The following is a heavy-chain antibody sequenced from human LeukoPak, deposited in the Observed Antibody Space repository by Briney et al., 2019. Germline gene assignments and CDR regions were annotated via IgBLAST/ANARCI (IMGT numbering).Heavy chain of an antibody. CDR3: ARDEAASPLNALDI. D-gene: IGHD6-25*01. V-gene: IGHV1-2*02. CDR2: INLENGDT. J-gene: IGHJ3*02. Sequence: ASVKVSCEASGYTFTDYYMHWVRQAPGQGPEWMGWINLENGDTNYAQRLQGRVTLTRDTSTSTAYMDLNILISDDTTVYFCARDEAASPLNALDIWGQGTMVTVSS. CDR1: GYTFTDYY.